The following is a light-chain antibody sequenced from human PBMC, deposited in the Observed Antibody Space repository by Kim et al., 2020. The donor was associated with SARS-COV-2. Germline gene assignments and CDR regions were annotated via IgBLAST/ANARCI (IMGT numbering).Light chain of an antibody. Sequence: ELTQPPSASGTPGQRVTISCSGSSSNIGSNYVYWYQQLPGTAPKLLIYRNNQRPSGVPDRFSGSKSGTSASLAISGLRSEDEADYYCAAWDDSLSGGVFGGGTQLAVL. CDR2: RNN. V-gene: IGLV1-47*01. J-gene: IGLJ3*02. CDR1: SSNIGSNY. CDR3: AAWDDSLSGGV.